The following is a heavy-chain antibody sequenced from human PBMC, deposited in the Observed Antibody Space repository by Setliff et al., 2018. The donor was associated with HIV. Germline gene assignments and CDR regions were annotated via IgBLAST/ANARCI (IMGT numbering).Heavy chain of an antibody. J-gene: IGHJ5*02. CDR1: GFTFSSYW. V-gene: IGHV3-74*01. CDR3: SKFRGGTYYEGNWFDP. D-gene: IGHD1-26*01. Sequence: GGSLRLSCAVSGFTFSSYWMHWVRQAPGKGLVWVSRISSGDTAFYADSVKGRFTISADSSKNTVYLQMNSLRAEDTAVYYCSKFRGGTYYEGNWFDPWGQGTLVTV. CDR2: ISSGDTA.